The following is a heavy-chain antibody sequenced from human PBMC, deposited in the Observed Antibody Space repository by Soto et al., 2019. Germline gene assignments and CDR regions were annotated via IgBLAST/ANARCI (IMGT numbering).Heavy chain of an antibody. V-gene: IGHV3-23*01. D-gene: IGHD2-21*01. Sequence: DVQLLESGGGVVQPGGSLRLSCAASGFVFRNLTMNWVRQAPGKGLEYVAIISFNGGVIFDADSVRGRFTISRDNAKNTLYLQINSLRADDTAVYYCAREDSGRLLNAVYSNGLDVWGQGTTVTVSS. CDR2: ISFNGGVI. CDR1: GFVFRNLT. CDR3: AREDSGRLLNAVYSNGLDV. J-gene: IGHJ6*02.